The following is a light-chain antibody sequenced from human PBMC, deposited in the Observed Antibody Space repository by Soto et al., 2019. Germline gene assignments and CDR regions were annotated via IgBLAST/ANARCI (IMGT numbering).Light chain of an antibody. CDR3: QLSYFYPRT. Sequence: DIQMVMFTNPRSASVGDTVTVTCLASQSVSGWLAWYQQKPGKAPKLLIYDASTLQTGVPSRFSGSGSGTDFTLTISYLQSEDFRPYYCQLSYFYPRTFAEG. J-gene: IGKJ5*01. CDR1: QSVSGW. V-gene: IGKV1-5*01. CDR2: DAS.